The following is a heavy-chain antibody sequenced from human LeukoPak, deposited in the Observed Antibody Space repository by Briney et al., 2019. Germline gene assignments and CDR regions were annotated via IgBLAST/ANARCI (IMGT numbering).Heavy chain of an antibody. D-gene: IGHD3-22*01. V-gene: IGHV3-23*01. CDR1: GFTFNNYA. J-gene: IGHJ4*02. CDR3: AKSPFSHYYDSSGYFSLGGDS. Sequence: GGSLRLSCAVSGFTFNNYAMSWVRQAPGKGLEWVSGIGHRGDITYYAGSVKGRLTISRDNSKNTLYLQMNSLRAADTAVYYCAKSPFSHYYDSSGYFSLGGDSWGQGTLVTVSS. CDR2: IGHRGDIT.